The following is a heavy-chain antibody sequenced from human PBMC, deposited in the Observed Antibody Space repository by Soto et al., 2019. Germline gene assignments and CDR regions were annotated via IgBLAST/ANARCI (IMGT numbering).Heavy chain of an antibody. V-gene: IGHV3-48*03. D-gene: IGHD3-3*01. Sequence: GGSLRLSCAASGFTFSSYEMNWVRQAPGKGLGWVSYISSSGSTIYYADSVKGRFTISRDNAKNSLYLQMNSLRAEDTAVYYCARELGYDFWSGYLGMDVWGQGTTVTVSS. CDR3: ARELGYDFWSGYLGMDV. J-gene: IGHJ6*02. CDR1: GFTFSSYE. CDR2: ISSSGSTI.